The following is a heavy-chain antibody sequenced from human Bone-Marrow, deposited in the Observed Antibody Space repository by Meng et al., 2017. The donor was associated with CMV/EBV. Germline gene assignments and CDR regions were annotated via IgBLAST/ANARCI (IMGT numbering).Heavy chain of an antibody. Sequence: GESLKISCAASGFTFRSYGMHWVRQAPGKGLEWVAFILYDESNKYYGDSVKGRFTIFRDNAYNTLFLQMDSLRAEDTAVYYCAKAETLNIIEYFAFDIWGQGTRVT. J-gene: IGHJ3*02. CDR3: AKAETLNIIEYFAFDI. D-gene: IGHD3-10*01. CDR1: GFTFRSYG. V-gene: IGHV3-30*02. CDR2: ILYDESNK.